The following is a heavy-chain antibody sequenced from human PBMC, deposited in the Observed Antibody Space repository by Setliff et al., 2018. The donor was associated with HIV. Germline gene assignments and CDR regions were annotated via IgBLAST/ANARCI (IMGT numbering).Heavy chain of an antibody. V-gene: IGHV4-34*01. J-gene: IGHJ4*01. CDR1: GESLSGYY. CDR2: INHSRAT. CDR3: AKDLTWGFPY. Sequence: SETLSLTCAVYGESLSGYYWSWIRQPPGKGLEWVGEINHSRATNYNPSLQSRLTVSVDASKNQFSLKLSSVTAADTAMYYCAKDLTWGFPYWGQGMLVTVSS. D-gene: IGHD7-27*01.